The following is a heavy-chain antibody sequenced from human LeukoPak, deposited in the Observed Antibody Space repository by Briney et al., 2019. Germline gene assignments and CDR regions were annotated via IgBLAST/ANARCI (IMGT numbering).Heavy chain of an antibody. CDR1: GFTFSSYA. CDR2: ISYDGSNK. CDR3: ARDSSTSGAFDY. D-gene: IGHD3-10*01. J-gene: IGHJ4*02. Sequence: GGSLRLSCAASGFTFSSYAMHWVRQAPGKGLEWVAVISYDGSNKYYADSVKGRFTISRGNSKNTLYLQMNSLRAEDTAVYYCARDSSTSGAFDYWGQGTLVTVSS. V-gene: IGHV3-30-3*01.